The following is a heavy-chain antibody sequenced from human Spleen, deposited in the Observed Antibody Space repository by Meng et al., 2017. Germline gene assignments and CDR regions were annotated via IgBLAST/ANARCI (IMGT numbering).Heavy chain of an antibody. CDR2: IYYSGST. Sequence: GSLRLSCTVSGGSISPYYWSWIRQPPGKGLEWIGYIYYSGSTNYNPSLKSRVTMSVDTSKNQFSLKLTSVTAADTAVYYCAKNTAMVDWGQGTLVTVSS. J-gene: IGHJ4*02. D-gene: IGHD5-18*01. CDR3: AKNTAMVD. V-gene: IGHV4-59*01. CDR1: GGSISPYY.